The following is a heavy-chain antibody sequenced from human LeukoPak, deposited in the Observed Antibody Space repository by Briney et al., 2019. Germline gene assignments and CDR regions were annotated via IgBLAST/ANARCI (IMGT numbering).Heavy chain of an antibody. V-gene: IGHV4-31*03. Sequence: SETLSLTCTVSGGSVSSGDYYWSWIRQHPGKGLEWIGFFHYTGSTDYTPSLKSRVTISADTSKNQFSLKLSSVTAADTAVYYCAREDANLYYFDYWGQGTLVTVSS. CDR2: FHYTGST. CDR3: AREDANLYYFDY. CDR1: GGSVSSGDYY. J-gene: IGHJ4*02. D-gene: IGHD4/OR15-4a*01.